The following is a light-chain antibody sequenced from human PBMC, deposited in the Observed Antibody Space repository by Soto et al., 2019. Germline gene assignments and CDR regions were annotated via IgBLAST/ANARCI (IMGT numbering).Light chain of an antibody. CDR1: QSISSW. CDR3: QQYNSYSGLT. CDR2: GAS. Sequence: DIQMTQSPSTLSASVGDRVTITCRASQSISSWLAWYQQKPGKAPKLLIYGASSLDSGVPSRFSGSGSGTEFTLTISSLQPDDFGTYYCQQYNSYSGLTFGGGTKVEIK. V-gene: IGKV1-5*03. J-gene: IGKJ4*01.